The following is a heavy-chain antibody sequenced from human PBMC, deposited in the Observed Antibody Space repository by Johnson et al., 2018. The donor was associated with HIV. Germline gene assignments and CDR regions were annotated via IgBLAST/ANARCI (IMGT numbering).Heavy chain of an antibody. V-gene: IGHV3-30*04. CDR3: AKEDCSAIVCSDDGFHL. CDR1: GITFSDYA. J-gene: IGHJ3*01. Sequence: QVQLVESGGGVVQPGRSLRLSCAASGITFSDYAMHWVRQAPGKGLEWVAVISYDGSNKYYTDSVKGRFTISRDSSKTTLFLQMKSLRPEDTAVYFWAKEDCSAIVCSDDGFHLWGQGTMVTLSS. CDR2: ISYDGSNK. D-gene: IGHD2-15*01.